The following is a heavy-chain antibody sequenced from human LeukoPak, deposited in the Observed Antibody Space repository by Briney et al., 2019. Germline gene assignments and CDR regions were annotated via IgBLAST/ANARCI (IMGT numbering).Heavy chain of an antibody. CDR3: ARVYSGSYHY. V-gene: IGHV4-59*01. D-gene: IGHD1-26*01. CDR1: GGSISSYY. CDR2: IYHSGST. Sequence: SETLSLTCTVSGGSISSYYWSWIRQPPGKGLEWIGYIYHSGSTNYNPSLKSRVTISVDTSKNQFSLKLSSVTAADTAVYYCARVYSGSYHYWGQGTLVTVSS. J-gene: IGHJ4*02.